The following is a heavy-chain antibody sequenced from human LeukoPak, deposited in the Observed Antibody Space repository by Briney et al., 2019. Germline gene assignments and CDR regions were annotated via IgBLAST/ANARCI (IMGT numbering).Heavy chain of an antibody. V-gene: IGHV7-4-1*02. CDR3: AREPSYGSGSYPPSH. Sequence: ASVNVSCKASGYTFTSYDINWVRQAPGHGVEWMGWINTNTGNPTYAQGFTGRFVFSLYTSVSTAYLQISSLKAEDTAVYYCAREPSYGSGSYPPSHWGQGTLVTVSS. CDR2: INTNTGNP. CDR1: GYTFTSYD. D-gene: IGHD3-10*01. J-gene: IGHJ4*02.